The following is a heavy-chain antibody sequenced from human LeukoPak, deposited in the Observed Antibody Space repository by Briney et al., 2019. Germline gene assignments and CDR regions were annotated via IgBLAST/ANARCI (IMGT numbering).Heavy chain of an antibody. V-gene: IGHV3-9*01. J-gene: IGHJ3*02. CDR1: GFTFDDYA. D-gene: IGHD3-3*01. CDR2: ISWNSGSI. CDR3: ARDLRFLEWFYDAFDI. Sequence: PGRSLRLSCAASGFTFDDYAMHWVRQAPGKGLEWVSGISWNSGSIGYADSVKGRFTISRDNAKNSLYLQMNSLRAEDTAVYYCARDLRFLEWFYDAFDIWGQGTMVTVSS.